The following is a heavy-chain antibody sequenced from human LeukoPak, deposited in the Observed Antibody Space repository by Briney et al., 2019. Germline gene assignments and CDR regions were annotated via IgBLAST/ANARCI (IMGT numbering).Heavy chain of an antibody. V-gene: IGHV4-30-4*07. CDR3: ARGSAAAGTHYYYYYYMDV. Sequence: SETLSLTCAVSGGSISSGGYSWSWIRQPPGKGLEWIGYIYYSGSTYYNPSLKSRVTISVDTSKNQFSLKLSSVTAADTAVYYCARGSAAAGTHYYYYYYMDVWGKGTTVTVSS. CDR1: GGSISSGGYS. CDR2: IYYSGST. J-gene: IGHJ6*03. D-gene: IGHD6-13*01.